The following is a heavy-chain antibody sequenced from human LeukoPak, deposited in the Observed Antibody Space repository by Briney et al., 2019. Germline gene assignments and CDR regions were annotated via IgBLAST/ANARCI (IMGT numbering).Heavy chain of an antibody. D-gene: IGHD6-19*01. Sequence: GGSLRLSCAASGFTFENSAMHWVRQAPGKGLEWVATIKKDGSDKYYVDSVKGRFTISRDNANHLLFLQMNSLRTEDTAIYYCARDLDNTGWYELAYWGQGTLVTVSS. J-gene: IGHJ4*02. V-gene: IGHV3-7*01. CDR1: GFTFENSA. CDR2: IKKDGSDK. CDR3: ARDLDNTGWYELAY.